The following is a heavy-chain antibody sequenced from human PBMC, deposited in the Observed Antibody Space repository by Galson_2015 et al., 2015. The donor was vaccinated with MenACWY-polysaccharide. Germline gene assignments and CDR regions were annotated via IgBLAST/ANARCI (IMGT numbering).Heavy chain of an antibody. D-gene: IGHD1-7*01. CDR1: GFTFSSYA. J-gene: IGHJ5*02. CDR2: ISYDGSHK. CDR3: AREPVTGTTFWFDP. Sequence: SLRLSCAASGFTFSSYAMHWVRQAPGKGLEWVAFISYDGSHKFYPDSVKDRFTISRDNSKDTLYLQMNSLRAGDAALYYCAREPVTGTTFWFDPWGQGTLVTVSS. V-gene: IGHV3-30-3*01.